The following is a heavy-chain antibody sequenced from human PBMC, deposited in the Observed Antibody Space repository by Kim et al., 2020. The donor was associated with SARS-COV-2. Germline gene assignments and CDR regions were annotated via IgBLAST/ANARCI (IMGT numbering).Heavy chain of an antibody. D-gene: IGHD3-22*01. V-gene: IGHV1-69*13. Sequence: SVKVSCKASGGTFSSYAIRWVRQAPGQGLEWMGGIIPIFGTANYAQKFQGRVTITADESTSTAYMELSSLRSEDTAVYYCARDLRPYDSSGYPLPLYYYYGMDVWGQGTTVTVSS. CDR3: ARDLRPYDSSGYPLPLYYYYGMDV. CDR2: IIPIFGTA. CDR1: GGTFSSYA. J-gene: IGHJ6*02.